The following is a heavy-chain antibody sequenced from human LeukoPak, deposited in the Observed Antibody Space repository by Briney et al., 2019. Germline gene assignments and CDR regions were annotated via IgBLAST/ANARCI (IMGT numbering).Heavy chain of an antibody. CDR3: TKDLSIFGVVMGSAFDI. V-gene: IGHV3-30*18. Sequence: PGRSLRLSCAASGFTFSSYGMHWVRQAPGKGLERVAVISYDGSNKYYADSVKGRFTISRDNSKNTLYLQMNSLRAEDTAVYYCTKDLSIFGVVMGSAFDIWGQGTMVTVSS. CDR1: GFTFSSYG. CDR2: ISYDGSNK. D-gene: IGHD3-3*01. J-gene: IGHJ3*02.